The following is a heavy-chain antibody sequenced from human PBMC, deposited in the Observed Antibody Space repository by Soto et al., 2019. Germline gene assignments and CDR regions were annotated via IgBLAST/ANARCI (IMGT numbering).Heavy chain of an antibody. CDR3: AGEADYLNWFDP. J-gene: IGHJ5*02. CDR2: ISSSSSTI. D-gene: IGHD4-17*01. V-gene: IGHV3-48*01. Sequence: EVQLVESGGGLVQPGGSLRLSCAASGFTFSSYSMNWVRQAPGKGLEWVSYISSSSSTIYYADSVKGRFTISRDNAKNSLYLQMNSLRAEDMAVYYCAGEADYLNWFDPWGQGTLVTVSS. CDR1: GFTFSSYS.